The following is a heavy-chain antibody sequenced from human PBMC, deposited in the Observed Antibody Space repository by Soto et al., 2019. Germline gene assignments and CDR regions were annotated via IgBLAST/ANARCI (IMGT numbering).Heavy chain of an antibody. V-gene: IGHV1-8*01. CDR1: GYTFTSYD. J-gene: IGHJ4*02. CDR3: ARSYRGNYFDY. CDR2: MNPNNGNT. Sequence: ASVKVSCKASGYTFTSYDINWVRQATGQRLEWMGWMNPNNGNTDYAQKFQGRVTITRNTSTSTAYMELRSLRSDDTAVYYCARSYRGNYFDYWGQGTLVTVSS. D-gene: IGHD3-16*02.